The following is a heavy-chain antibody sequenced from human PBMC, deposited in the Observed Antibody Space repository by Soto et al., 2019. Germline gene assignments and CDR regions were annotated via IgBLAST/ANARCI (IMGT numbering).Heavy chain of an antibody. CDR2: ISGSGGNT. Sequence: ASLRLSCAASGFTFASYAMSWVRQAPGKVLEWVSGISGSGGNTYNVDSVKGRFTISRDNSKNTLYLDMISLRAEDTAVYYCAKGLSIAAAGTFDYWGQGTLVTVSS. CDR1: GFTFASYA. V-gene: IGHV3-23*01. D-gene: IGHD6-13*01. J-gene: IGHJ4*02. CDR3: AKGLSIAAAGTFDY.